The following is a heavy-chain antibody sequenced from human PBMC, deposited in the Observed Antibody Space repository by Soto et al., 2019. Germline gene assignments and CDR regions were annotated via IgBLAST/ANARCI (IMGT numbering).Heavy chain of an antibody. CDR3: ARDHSVDYDSSGYTPYFDY. D-gene: IGHD3-22*01. CDR2: ISAYNGNT. J-gene: IGHJ4*02. V-gene: IGHV1-18*04. Sequence: ASVKVSCKASGYTFTSYGISWVRQAPGQGREWMGWISAYNGNTNYAQKLQGRVTMSTDTSTSTAYMELRSLRSDDTAVYYCARDHSVDYDSSGYTPYFDYWGQGXLVTVYS. CDR1: GYTFTSYG.